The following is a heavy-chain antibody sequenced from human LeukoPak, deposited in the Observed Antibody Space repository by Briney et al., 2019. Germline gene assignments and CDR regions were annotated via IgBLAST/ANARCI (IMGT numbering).Heavy chain of an antibody. J-gene: IGHJ4*02. D-gene: IGHD3-22*01. CDR2: IYYSGST. V-gene: IGHV4-31*03. Sequence: SQTLSLTRTVSGGSISSGGYYWSWIRQHPGKGLEWIGYIYYSGSTYYNPSLKSRVTISVDTSKNQFSLKLSSVTAADTAVYYCAREAAGYYDSSGYYFDYWGQGTLVTVSS. CDR3: AREAAGYYDSSGYYFDY. CDR1: GGSISSGGYY.